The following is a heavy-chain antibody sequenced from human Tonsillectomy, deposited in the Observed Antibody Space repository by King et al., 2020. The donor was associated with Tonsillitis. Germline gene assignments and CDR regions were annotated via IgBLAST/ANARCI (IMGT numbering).Heavy chain of an antibody. CDR1: GFTFNSYG. Sequence: VQLVESGGGVVQPWRSLRLSCAASGFTFNSYGVHLVRQAPGKGLEWVAVILYDGSNKYYAASVKGRFTISRDNSKNTLYLQMNNLRAEDTAVYYCARGIAVAALDAFDIWGQGTMVTVSS. D-gene: IGHD6-19*01. V-gene: IGHV3-33*08. CDR2: ILYDGSNK. CDR3: ARGIAVAALDAFDI. J-gene: IGHJ3*02.